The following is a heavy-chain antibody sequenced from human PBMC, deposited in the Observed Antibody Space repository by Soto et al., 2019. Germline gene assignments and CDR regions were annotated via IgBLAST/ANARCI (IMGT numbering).Heavy chain of an antibody. D-gene: IGHD2-2*01. CDR3: ARGERIVVVPAAIYYYYMDV. V-gene: IGHV4-34*01. Sequence: QVQLQQWGAGLLKPSETLSLTCAVYGGSFSGYYWSWIRQPPGKGLEWIGVINHSGSTNYNPSLKRRVTISVDTSKNQFSLKLSSVTAADTAVYYCARGERIVVVPAAIYYYYMDVWGKGTTVTVSS. J-gene: IGHJ6*03. CDR2: INHSGST. CDR1: GGSFSGYY.